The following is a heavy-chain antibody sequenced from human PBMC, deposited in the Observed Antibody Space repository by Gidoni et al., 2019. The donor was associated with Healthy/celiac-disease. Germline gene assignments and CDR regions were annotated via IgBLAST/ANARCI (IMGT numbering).Heavy chain of an antibody. CDR2: ISSSSSYI. V-gene: IGHV3-21*01. D-gene: IGHD3-10*01. J-gene: IGHJ6*02. CDR3: ARDASYYYGSGSYYKGV. CDR1: GFTFSSYS. Sequence: EVQLVESGGGLVKPGGSLRLSCAASGFTFSSYSMNWVRQAPGKGLEGVSSISSSSSYIYYADSVKGRFTISRDNAKNSLYLQMNSLRAEDTAVYYCARDASYYYGSGSYYKGVWGQGTTVTVSS.